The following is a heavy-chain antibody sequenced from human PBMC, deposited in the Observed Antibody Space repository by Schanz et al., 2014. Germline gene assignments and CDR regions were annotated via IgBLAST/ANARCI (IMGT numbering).Heavy chain of an antibody. CDR1: GFTFSTYY. CDR2: ISSSSSYI. D-gene: IGHD1-7*01. Sequence: EVQLVESGGGLVKPGGSLRLSCAASGFTFSTYYMNWVRQAPGKGLEWVSSISSSSSYISYADSVKGRFTISRDNAKNSLYLQMNSLRAEDTAVYYCAMGGYQLHHWGQGTLVTVSS. J-gene: IGHJ4*02. CDR3: AMGGYQLHH. V-gene: IGHV3-21*02.